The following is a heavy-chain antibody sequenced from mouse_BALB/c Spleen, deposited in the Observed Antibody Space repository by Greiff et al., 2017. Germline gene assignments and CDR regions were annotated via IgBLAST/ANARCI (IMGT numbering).Heavy chain of an antibody. CDR1: GYTFTSYW. Sequence: LQQPGSELVRPGASVKLSCKASGYTFTSYWMHWVKQRPGQGLEWIGNIYPGSGSTNYDEKFKSKATLTVDTSSSTAYLQLSSLTSEDTAVYYCARLLRYFYFDYWGQGTTLTVSS. D-gene: IGHD1-1*01. CDR2: IYPGSGST. J-gene: IGHJ2*01. CDR3: ARLLRYFYFDY. V-gene: IGHV1S22*01.